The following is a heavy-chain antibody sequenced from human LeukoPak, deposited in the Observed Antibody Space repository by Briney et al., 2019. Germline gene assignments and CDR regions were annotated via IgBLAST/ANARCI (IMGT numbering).Heavy chain of an antibody. CDR1: GFTFSRYS. V-gene: IGHV3-21*01. CDR2: ISGSSSYI. CDR3: AELGITMIGGV. J-gene: IGHJ6*04. D-gene: IGHD3-10*02. Sequence: GGCLRLSCAASGFTFSRYSMNWVRQAPGKGLEWVSSISGSSSYIYYADSAKGRFTISRDNAKNSLYLQMNSLRAEDTAVYYCAELGITMIGGVWGKGTTVTISS.